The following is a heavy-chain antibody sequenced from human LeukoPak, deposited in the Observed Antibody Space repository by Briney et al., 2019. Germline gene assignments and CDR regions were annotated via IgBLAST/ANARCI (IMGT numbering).Heavy chain of an antibody. CDR3: ARHLTYGGWNS. CDR1: GFTFSSHW. D-gene: IGHD4-23*01. V-gene: IGHV3-74*01. CDR2: INSDGSSA. Sequence: VGSLRLSCAASGFTFSSHWMQWVRQAPGKGLVWVSRINSDGSSASYADSVKGRFTISRDNAKNTLFLQMNSLRAEDTAVYYCARHLTYGGWNSWGQGTLVTVS. J-gene: IGHJ4*02.